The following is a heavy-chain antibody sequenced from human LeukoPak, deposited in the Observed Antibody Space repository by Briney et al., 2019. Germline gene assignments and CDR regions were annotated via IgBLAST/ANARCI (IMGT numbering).Heavy chain of an antibody. J-gene: IGHJ3*02. Sequence: GGSLRLSCAASGFIFSSYGMHWVRQAPGKGLEWVALIWYDGSKRSYADSVKGRFTISRDNFKNTLYLQMNSLRVEDTAVYYCASMTTVTLDDAFDIWGQGTMVTVSS. V-gene: IGHV3-33*01. CDR2: IWYDGSKR. CDR1: GFIFSSYG. D-gene: IGHD4-17*01. CDR3: ASMTTVTLDDAFDI.